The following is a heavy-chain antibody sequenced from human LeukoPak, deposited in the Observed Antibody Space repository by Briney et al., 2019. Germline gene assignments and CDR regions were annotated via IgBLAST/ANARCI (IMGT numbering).Heavy chain of an antibody. CDR3: ARVKRDYDIFTGYFGGGYYYGMDV. CDR2: INPSGGST. D-gene: IGHD3-9*01. Sequence: ASVKVSCKASGYTFTSYYMHWVRQAPGQGLEWMGIINPSGGSTSYAQKFQGRVTMTRDTSTSTVYMALSSLRSEDTAVYYCARVKRDYDIFTGYFGGGYYYGMDVWAQGTTVTVSS. V-gene: IGHV1-46*03. J-gene: IGHJ6*02. CDR1: GYTFTSYY.